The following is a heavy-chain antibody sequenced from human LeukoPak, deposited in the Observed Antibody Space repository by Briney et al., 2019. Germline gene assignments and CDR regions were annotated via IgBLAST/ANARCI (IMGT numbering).Heavy chain of an antibody. CDR2: INHSGST. CDR3: ARDRHMARGVIINKGDY. V-gene: IGHV4-34*01. Sequence: PSETLSLTCAVYGGSFSGYYWSWIRQPPGKGLEWIGEINHSGSTNYNPSLKSRVTISVDTSKNQFSLKLSSVTAADTAVYYCARDRHMARGVIINKGDYWGQGTLVTVSS. D-gene: IGHD3-10*01. J-gene: IGHJ4*02. CDR1: GGSFSGYY.